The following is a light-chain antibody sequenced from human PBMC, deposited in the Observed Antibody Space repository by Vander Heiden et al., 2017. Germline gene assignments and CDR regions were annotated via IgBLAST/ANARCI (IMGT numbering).Light chain of an antibody. Sequence: EIVLTQSPGTLSLSPGERASLSCRASQSVNSHYLAWYQHKPGQAPRLLIYAASSRATGIAGRFSSSGVGTDFTLTISRREHEDFAVYYWQHDDRGYIFGQGTKLEIK. CDR1: QSVNSHY. CDR2: AAS. V-gene: IGKV3-20*01. CDR3: QHDDRGYI. J-gene: IGKJ2*01.